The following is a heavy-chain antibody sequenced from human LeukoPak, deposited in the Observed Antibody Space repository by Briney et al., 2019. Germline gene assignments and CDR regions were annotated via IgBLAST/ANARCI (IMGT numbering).Heavy chain of an antibody. D-gene: IGHD5-12*01. Sequence: TGGSLRLSCAASGFTFSNYWMTWVRQAPGKGLEWVAHINQDGSEEHYMDSAKARFTISRDNAQNSLSLQMNSLRAEDTAVYYCVRDGGVSGYDLLDYWGQGTLVTVSS. CDR3: VRDGGVSGYDLLDY. J-gene: IGHJ4*02. V-gene: IGHV3-7*01. CDR2: INQDGSEE. CDR1: GFTFSNYW.